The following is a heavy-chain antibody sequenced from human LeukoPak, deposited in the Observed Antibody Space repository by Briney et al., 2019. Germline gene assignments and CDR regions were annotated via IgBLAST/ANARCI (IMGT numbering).Heavy chain of an antibody. CDR3: AKAAGYCSSTSCPRGDYYYYYGMDV. J-gene: IGHJ6*02. CDR2: ISYDGSNK. V-gene: IGHV3-30*18. D-gene: IGHD2-2*01. Sequence: PGGSLRLSCAASGFTFSSYGMHWVRQAPGKGLGWVAVISYDGSNKYYAGSVKGRFTISRDNSKNTLYLQMNSLRAEDTAVYYCAKAAGYCSSTSCPRGDYYYYYGMDVWGQGTTVTVSS. CDR1: GFTFSSYG.